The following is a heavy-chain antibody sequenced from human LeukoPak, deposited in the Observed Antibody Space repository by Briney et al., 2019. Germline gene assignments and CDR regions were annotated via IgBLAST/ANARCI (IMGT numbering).Heavy chain of an antibody. J-gene: IGHJ5*02. V-gene: IGHV4-59*08. CDR2: IYYSGST. CDR1: GGSISSHY. CDR3: ARTIVVVPAATNWFDP. Sequence: SETLSLTCTVSGGSISSHYWSWIRQPPGKGLEWIGYIYYSGSTNYNPSLKSRVTISVDTSKNQFSLKLSSVTAADTAVYYCARTIVVVPAATNWFDPWGQGTLVTVSS. D-gene: IGHD2-2*01.